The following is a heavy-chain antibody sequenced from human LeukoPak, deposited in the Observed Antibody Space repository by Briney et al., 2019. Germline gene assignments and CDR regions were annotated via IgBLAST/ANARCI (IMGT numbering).Heavy chain of an antibody. CDR2: INPNSGGT. CDR3: ARGLLWFGELSTNFDY. CDR1: GYTFTGYY. J-gene: IGHJ4*02. V-gene: IGHV1-2*02. Sequence: GASVKVSCKASGYTFTGYYMHWVRQAPGQGLEWMGWINPNSGGTNYAQKFQGRVTMTRDTSISTAYMELRSLRSDDTAVYYCARGLLWFGELSTNFDYWGQGTLVTVSS. D-gene: IGHD3-10*01.